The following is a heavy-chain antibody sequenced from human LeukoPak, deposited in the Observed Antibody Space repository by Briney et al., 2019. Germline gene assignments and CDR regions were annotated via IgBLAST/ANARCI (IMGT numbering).Heavy chain of an antibody. J-gene: IGHJ5*02. CDR1: GGTFSSYA. Sequence: SVKVSCKASGGTFSSYAISWVRQAPGQGLEWMGRIIPILGIANYAQKFQGRVTITADKPTSTAYMELSSLRSEDTAVYYCARDQLIVVVTAAPNWFDPWGQGTLVTVSS. CDR2: IIPILGIA. CDR3: ARDQLIVVVTAAPNWFDP. D-gene: IGHD2-21*02. V-gene: IGHV1-69*04.